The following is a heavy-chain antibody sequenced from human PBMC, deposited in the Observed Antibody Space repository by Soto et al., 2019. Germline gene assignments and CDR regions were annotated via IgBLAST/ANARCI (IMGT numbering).Heavy chain of an antibody. CDR3: AILGTYYFDNSDNYFDF. CDR2: INAGNGNT. CDR1: GYTLTRYS. Sequence: ASVKVSCKASGYTLTRYSIHWVRQAPGQRLEWMGWINAGNGNTKFSQKFQGRVTITRDTSASTAYVELRGLRSEDTAVYYCAILGTYYFDNSDNYFDFWG. J-gene: IGHJ4*01. D-gene: IGHD3-22*01. V-gene: IGHV1-3*01.